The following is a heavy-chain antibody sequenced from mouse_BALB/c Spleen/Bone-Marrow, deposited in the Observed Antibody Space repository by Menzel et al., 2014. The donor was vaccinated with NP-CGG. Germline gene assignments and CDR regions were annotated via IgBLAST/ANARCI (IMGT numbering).Heavy chain of an antibody. Sequence: EVQLQQSGPDLVKPGAPVKISCKTSGYTFTEYTMHWVKQSHGKSLEWIGGINPNNGGTSYNQKFKAKATLTVDKSSSTVYMELRSLTSEDSAVYFCARGAYYGYGNWYFDVWGAGTTVTVSS. CDR2: INPNNGGT. D-gene: IGHD1-2*01. V-gene: IGHV1-26*01. J-gene: IGHJ1*01. CDR3: ARGAYYGYGNWYFDV. CDR1: GYTFTEYT.